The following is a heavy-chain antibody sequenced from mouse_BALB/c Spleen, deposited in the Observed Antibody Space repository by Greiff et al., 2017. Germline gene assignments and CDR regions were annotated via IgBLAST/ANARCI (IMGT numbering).Heavy chain of an antibody. J-gene: IGHJ2*01. V-gene: IGHV14-4*02. CDR3: SAGTTVRSNFDY. CDR2: IDPENGDT. Sequence: VQLQQSGAELVRSGASVKLSCTASGFNIKDYYMHWVKQRPEQGLEWIGWIDPENGDTEYAPKFQGKATMTADTSSNTAYLQLSSLTSEDTAVYYCSAGTTVRSNFDYWGQGTTLTVSS. CDR1: GFNIKDYY. D-gene: IGHD1-1*01.